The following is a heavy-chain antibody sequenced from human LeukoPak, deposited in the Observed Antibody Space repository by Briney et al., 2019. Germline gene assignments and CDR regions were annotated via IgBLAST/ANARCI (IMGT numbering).Heavy chain of an antibody. J-gene: IGHJ4*02. D-gene: IGHD3-22*01. V-gene: IGHV4-38-2*02. CDR3: ARDPSSYDYDSSGYGEGD. Sequence: SETLSLTCTVSGYSISSGYYWGWIRQPPGKGLEWIGSIYHSGSTYYNPSLKSRVTISVDTSENQFSLKLSSVTAADTAVYYCARDPSSYDYDSSGYGEGDWGQGTLVTVSS. CDR2: IYHSGST. CDR1: GYSISSGYY.